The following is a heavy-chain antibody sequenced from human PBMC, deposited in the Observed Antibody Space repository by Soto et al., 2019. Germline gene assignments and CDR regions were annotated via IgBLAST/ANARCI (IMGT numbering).Heavy chain of an antibody. CDR3: ARTYSGSYLDWLDP. D-gene: IGHD1-26*01. Sequence: SQTLSLTCAMSGDSLSRNSAGWNWIRQSPARGLEWLGRTYYRSNWHYDYAPSVKSRITITPDTSKNQISLQLNSVTPEDTAVYYCARTYSGSYLDWLDPWGQGTLVTVS. V-gene: IGHV6-1*01. CDR2: TYYRSNWHY. CDR1: GDSLSRNSAG. J-gene: IGHJ5*02.